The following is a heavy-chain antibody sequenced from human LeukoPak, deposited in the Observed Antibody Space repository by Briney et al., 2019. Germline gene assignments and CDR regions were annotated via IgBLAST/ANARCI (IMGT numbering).Heavy chain of an antibody. CDR2: ISPSRSET. V-gene: IGHV5-51*01. CDR3: AWRKYFSTWLEP. J-gene: IGHJ5*02. Sequence: GESLKISCKGSGLDLNDYWIGWVRQMPGKDLEWMGIISPSRSETQYTLPFQGQVTISVDKSTSTAYLQWSSLKASDTAIYYCAWRKYFSTWLEPWGQGTLVTVSS. CDR1: GLDLNDYW. D-gene: IGHD2/OR15-2a*01.